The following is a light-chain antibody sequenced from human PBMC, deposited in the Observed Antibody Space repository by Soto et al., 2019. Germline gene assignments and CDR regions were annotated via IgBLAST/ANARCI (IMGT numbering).Light chain of an antibody. CDR3: QQYNGYSPWT. Sequence: DIQMTQSPSTLPASVGDRVTITCRASQSISNWLAWYQQKPGKAPKLLIYDASSLESGVPSRFSGSGSGTEFTLTISSLQPDDFATYYCQQYNGYSPWTFGQGTKVDIK. CDR2: DAS. V-gene: IGKV1-5*01. J-gene: IGKJ1*01. CDR1: QSISNW.